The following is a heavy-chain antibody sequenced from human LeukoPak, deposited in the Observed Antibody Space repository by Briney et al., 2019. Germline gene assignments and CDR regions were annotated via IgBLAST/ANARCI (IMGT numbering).Heavy chain of an antibody. D-gene: IGHD6-19*01. CDR1: GFIFSDYA. Sequence: GGSLRLSCTASGFIFSDYAMHWVRQPPGKGREWVAVMSADGINTFYAASVRGRFTISRDNSKGTVNLQMNSLTSEDTAVYYCARDAGSAWISWFDSWGQGSLVAVSS. V-gene: IGHV3-30-3*01. CDR3: ARDAGSAWISWFDS. CDR2: MSADGINT. J-gene: IGHJ5*01.